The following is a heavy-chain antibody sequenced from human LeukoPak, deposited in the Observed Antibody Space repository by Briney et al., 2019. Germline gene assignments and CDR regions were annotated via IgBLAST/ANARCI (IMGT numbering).Heavy chain of an antibody. CDR1: GFTVSSNY. V-gene: IGHV3-23*01. CDR2: ISGSGGST. D-gene: IGHD3-3*01. J-gene: IGHJ5*02. CDR3: AKGRFGVPKDWFDP. Sequence: GGSLRLSCAASGFTVSSNYMSWVRQAPGKGLEWVSAISGSGGSTYYADSVKGRFTISRDNSKNTLYLQMNSLRAEDTAVYYCAKGRFGVPKDWFDPWGQGTLVTVSS.